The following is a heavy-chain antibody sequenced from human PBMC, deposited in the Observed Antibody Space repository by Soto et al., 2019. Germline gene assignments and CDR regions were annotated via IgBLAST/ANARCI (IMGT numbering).Heavy chain of an antibody. V-gene: IGHV1-2*04. CDR1: GYTFTGYY. J-gene: IGHJ4*02. Sequence: ASVKVSCKASGYTFTGYYMRRVRQAPGQGLEWMGWINPNSGGTNYAQKFQGWVTMTRDTSISTAYMELSRLRSDDTAVYYCARSSIAARRTPPYFDYWGQGTLVTVSS. CDR2: INPNSGGT. D-gene: IGHD6-6*01. CDR3: ARSSIAARRTPPYFDY.